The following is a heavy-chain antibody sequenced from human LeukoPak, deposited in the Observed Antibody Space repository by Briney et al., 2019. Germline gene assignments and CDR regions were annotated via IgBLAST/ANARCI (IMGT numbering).Heavy chain of an antibody. CDR2: MQPSGIT. D-gene: IGHD2-2*01. CDR3: ATDKYCSTTSCYFPNWFDP. V-gene: IGHV4-4*07. Sequence: PSETLSLTCTVSGGSISSYYWSWIRQSAGKGLEWIGRMQPSGITHYNPSLMSRVTMSVDTSKNQFSLKLSSVTAADTAVYYCATDKYCSTTSCYFPNWFDPWGQGTLVTVSS. CDR1: GGSISSYY. J-gene: IGHJ5*02.